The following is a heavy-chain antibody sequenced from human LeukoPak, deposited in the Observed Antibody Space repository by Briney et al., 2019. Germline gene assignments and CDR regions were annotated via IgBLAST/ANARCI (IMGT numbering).Heavy chain of an antibody. J-gene: IGHJ3*02. CDR1: GYTFTGYY. CDR2: INPNSGST. D-gene: IGHD7-27*01. V-gene: IGHV1-2*02. CDR3: ARFPGDYYAFDI. Sequence: EASVKVSCKASGYTFTGYYMHWVRQAPGQGLEWMGWINPNSGSTNYAQKFQGRVTMTRDTSISTAYMELSSLRSDDTAVYYCARFPGDYYAFDIWGQGTMVTVSS.